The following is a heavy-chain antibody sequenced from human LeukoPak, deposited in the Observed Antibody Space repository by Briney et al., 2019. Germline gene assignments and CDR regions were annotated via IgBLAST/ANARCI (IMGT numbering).Heavy chain of an antibody. CDR2: IIPIFGTA. D-gene: IGHD3-22*01. J-gene: IGHJ4*02. Sequence: SVKVSCKASGGTFSSYAISWARQAPGQGLEWMGGIIPIFGTANYAQKFQGRVTITTDESTSTAYMELSSLRSEDTAVYYCARARITMIGGIYYFDYWGQGTLVTVSS. V-gene: IGHV1-69*05. CDR1: GGTFSSYA. CDR3: ARARITMIGGIYYFDY.